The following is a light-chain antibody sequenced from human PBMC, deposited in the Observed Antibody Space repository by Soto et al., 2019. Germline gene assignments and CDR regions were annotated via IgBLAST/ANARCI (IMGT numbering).Light chain of an antibody. V-gene: IGKV1-17*01. CDR2: TAS. CDR3: QQYNSYSPT. CDR1: RYIRSD. Sequence: DIQMTQSPSSLSASVGDIVTISFLGSRYIRSDLSWYQQRPGQAPKVLIYTASSLQSGVPSRFRDSGSETEFTLTISGLQPDDFATYYCQQYNSYSPTFGQGTKVDIK. J-gene: IGKJ1*01.